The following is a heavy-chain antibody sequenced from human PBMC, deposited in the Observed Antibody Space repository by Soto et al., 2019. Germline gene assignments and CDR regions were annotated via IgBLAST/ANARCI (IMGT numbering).Heavy chain of an antibody. CDR3: AREYESSPTD. V-gene: IGHV4-39*02. Sequence: SETLCLTCTVSGGSISTSSYHWAWIRQPPGKGLEWIASIYYSGSTYYNPSLKSRATISVDTSKNQFSLKLTSVTAADTAVYYCAREYESSPTDWGQGTLVTVSS. D-gene: IGHD6-13*01. CDR1: GGSISTSSYH. J-gene: IGHJ4*02. CDR2: IYYSGST.